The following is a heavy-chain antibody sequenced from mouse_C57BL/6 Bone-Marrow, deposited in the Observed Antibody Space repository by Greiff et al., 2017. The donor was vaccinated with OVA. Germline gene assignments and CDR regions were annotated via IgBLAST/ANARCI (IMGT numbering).Heavy chain of an antibody. CDR3: VRHCDDYNYLDD. CDR2: IRSKSNNYAQ. D-gene: IGHD2-4*01. CDR1: GFSFNTYA. J-gene: IGHJ2*01. Sequence: EVKLVESGGGLVQPKGSLKLSCAASGFSFNTYAMNWVRQTPGKGFEWVARIRSKSNNYAQYYAVSVKDRFTISRDDSESMLYLQMNNLKTEDTAMYYCVRHCDDYNYLDDCGQGTTLAVAS. V-gene: IGHV10-1*01.